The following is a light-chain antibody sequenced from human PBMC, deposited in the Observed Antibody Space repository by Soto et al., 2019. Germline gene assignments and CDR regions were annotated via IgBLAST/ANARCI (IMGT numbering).Light chain of an antibody. CDR3: QQYDSSLGT. CDR1: QTINSW. CDR2: DAY. V-gene: IGKV1-5*01. J-gene: IGKJ1*01. Sequence: DIQMTQSPSILSASVGDRVTISCRASQTINSWLAWYQQKPGKAPRLLIYDAYSLESGVPSRFSGSGYGTEFTLTITGLQPDDFATYSCQQYDSSLGTFGQGTKVEVK.